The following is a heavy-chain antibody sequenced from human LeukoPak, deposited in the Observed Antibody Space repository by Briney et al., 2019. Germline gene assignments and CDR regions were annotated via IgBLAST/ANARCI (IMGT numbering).Heavy chain of an antibody. D-gene: IGHD6-13*01. V-gene: IGHV4-38-2*02. CDR1: GYSISSGYY. Sequence: SETLSLTCTVSGYSISSGYYWGWIRQPPGKGLEWIGSIYHSGSTYYNPSLKSRVTISVDTSKNQFSLKLSSVTAADTAVYYCARLLRSSWYGGYYYYYMDVWGKGTTVTISS. CDR2: IYHSGST. CDR3: ARLLRSSWYGGYYYYYMDV. J-gene: IGHJ6*03.